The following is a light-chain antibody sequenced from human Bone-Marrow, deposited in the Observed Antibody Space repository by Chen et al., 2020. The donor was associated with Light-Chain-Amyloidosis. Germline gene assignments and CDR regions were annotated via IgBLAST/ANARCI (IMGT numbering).Light chain of an antibody. CDR1: SSDVGCDNH. V-gene: IGLV2-14*01. Sequence: QSALTKPASVSGSPGQSITISCTGTSSDVGCDNHVSWYQQHPDKATKLMIYAVTNRPSWVPDRFSGSKSDNTASLTISGLQTDDDADYFCSSYTITNTLVFGSGTRVTVL. CDR2: AVT. J-gene: IGLJ1*01. CDR3: SSYTITNTLV.